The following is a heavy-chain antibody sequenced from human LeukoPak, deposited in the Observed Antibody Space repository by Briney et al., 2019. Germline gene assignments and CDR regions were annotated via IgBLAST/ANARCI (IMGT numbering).Heavy chain of an antibody. V-gene: IGHV3-11*05. CDR2: VAATSNNR. CDR1: GFTFSDHT. CDR3: AKVAATSTVTMEFEY. D-gene: IGHD4-17*01. J-gene: IGHJ4*02. Sequence: GGSLRLSSSASGFTFSDHTLNWVRQAPGQELEGISSVAATSNNRPHTDSGEGRFSISRDKVKNSMDLHRNSLRAEARAVYYCAKVAATSTVTMEFEYWGQGTLVTVSS.